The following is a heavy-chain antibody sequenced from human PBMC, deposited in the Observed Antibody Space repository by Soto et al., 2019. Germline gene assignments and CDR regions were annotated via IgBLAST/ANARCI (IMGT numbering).Heavy chain of an antibody. J-gene: IGHJ4*02. CDR3: ARRLYDTSGYRYFDF. CDR2: IFPDDSET. CDR1: GYSFSGYW. D-gene: IGHD3-22*01. V-gene: IGHV5-51*01. Sequence: GESLTISCKSSGYSFSGYWIGWVRQIPGKGLEWMGIIFPDDSETRYSPSFQGKVSISVDKSITTAYLQWSSLKASDTAMYYCARRLYDTSGYRYFDFWGQGTLVTVSS.